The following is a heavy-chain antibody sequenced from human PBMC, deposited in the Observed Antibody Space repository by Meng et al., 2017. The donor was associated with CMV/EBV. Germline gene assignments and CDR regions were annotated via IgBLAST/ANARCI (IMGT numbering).Heavy chain of an antibody. V-gene: IGHV1-69*15. Sequence: QVRLVHAGAEVKKAGSSVKVSCKASRATVSRYAFISLRKAPGQGLEWTGRSIPIFGTATYAQKCQDRVTITADESTSTANMELSSLRSENTAVYYCARGYYDISGYNFDLWGRGTLVTVSS. CDR2: SIPIFGTA. D-gene: IGHD3-22*01. J-gene: IGHJ2*01. CDR1: RATVSRYA. CDR3: ARGYYDISGYNFDL.